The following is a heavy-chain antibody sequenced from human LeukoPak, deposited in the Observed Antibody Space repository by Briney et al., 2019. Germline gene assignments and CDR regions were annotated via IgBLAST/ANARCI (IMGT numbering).Heavy chain of an antibody. Sequence: PGGSLRLSCAASGFTFSSYSMNWVRQAPGKGLEWVSSISSSSSYIYYADSVKGRFTISRDNAKNSLYLRMNSLRAEDTAVYYCARDSGPLVGATTRWGQGTLVTVSS. V-gene: IGHV3-21*01. CDR1: GFTFSSYS. D-gene: IGHD1-26*01. CDR3: ARDSGPLVGATTR. CDR2: ISSSSSYI. J-gene: IGHJ4*02.